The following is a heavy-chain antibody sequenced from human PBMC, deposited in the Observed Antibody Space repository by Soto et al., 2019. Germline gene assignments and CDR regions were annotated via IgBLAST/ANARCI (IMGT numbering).Heavy chain of an antibody. D-gene: IGHD6-6*01. CDR3: AKDSQQAGSSSSVYYYYYIDV. Sequence: GGSLRLSCAASGFTFDDYTMHWVRQAPGKGLEWVSLISWDGGSTYYADSVKGRFTISRDNSKNSLYLQMNSLRTEDTALYYCAKDSQQAGSSSSVYYYYYIDVWGKGTTVTVSS. CDR1: GFTFDDYT. CDR2: ISWDGGST. J-gene: IGHJ6*03. V-gene: IGHV3-43*01.